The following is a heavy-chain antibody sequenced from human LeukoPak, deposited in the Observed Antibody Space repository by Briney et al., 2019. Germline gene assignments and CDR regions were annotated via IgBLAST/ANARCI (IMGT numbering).Heavy chain of an antibody. J-gene: IGHJ4*02. V-gene: IGHV4-34*01. CDR2: INHSGST. D-gene: IGHD3-10*01. CDR1: GGSFSGYY. CDR3: ARDNYYGSGSYDY. Sequence: PSETLSLTCAADGGSFSGYYWSGLRQPPGKRLEGTGEINHSGSTNYNPSLKSRVTISVDTSKNQFSLKLSSVTAADTAVYYCARDNYYGSGSYDYWGQGTLVTVSS.